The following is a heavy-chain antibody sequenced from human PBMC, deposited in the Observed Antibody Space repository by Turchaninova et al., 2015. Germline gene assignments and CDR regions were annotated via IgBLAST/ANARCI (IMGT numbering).Heavy chain of an antibody. V-gene: IGHV3-23*01. CDR2: IMESGDST. D-gene: IGHD3-22*01. J-gene: IGHJ1*01. CDR1: GFIFNSYA. Sequence: VQLLDSGGCLVQPGGSLSLCCAVSGFIFNSYAMGLVRQAPGKGLEWVSAIMESGDSTYYAESVKGRFTISRDNSKNTLSLQMNSLRAEDTAVYYCAKPTYDTSGHEYFQYWGQGTLVIVSS. CDR3: AKPTYDTSGHEYFQY.